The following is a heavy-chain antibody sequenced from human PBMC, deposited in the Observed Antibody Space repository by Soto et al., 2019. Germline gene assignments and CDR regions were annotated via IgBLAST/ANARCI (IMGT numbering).Heavy chain of an antibody. CDR2: ISPSGTT. CDR3: ARDPKVSGSAKTRPDF. D-gene: IGHD6-6*01. Sequence: SETLSLTFSLYSGSLSGYYWSWIRQPPGKGLEWIGEISPSGTTNYSPSLKSRVSISVDTSKNQFSLNLTSLTAADTAVYYCARDPKVSGSAKTRPDFWGQGSLVTVSS. J-gene: IGHJ4*02. CDR1: SGSLSGYY. V-gene: IGHV4-34*01.